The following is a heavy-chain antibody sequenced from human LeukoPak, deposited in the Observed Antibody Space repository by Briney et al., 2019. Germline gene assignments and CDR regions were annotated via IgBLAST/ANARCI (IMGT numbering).Heavy chain of an antibody. V-gene: IGHV3-30*02. CDR2: IRYDGSNK. J-gene: IGHJ4*02. CDR3: AKGGDYDSSGYYYFDY. D-gene: IGHD3-22*01. CDR1: GFTFSSYG. Sequence: GGSLRLSCAASGFTFSSYGMHWVRQAPGKGLEWVAFIRYDGSNKYYADSVKGRFTISRDNSKNTLYLQMNSLRAEDTAVYYCAKGGDYDSSGYYYFDYWGRGTLVTVSS.